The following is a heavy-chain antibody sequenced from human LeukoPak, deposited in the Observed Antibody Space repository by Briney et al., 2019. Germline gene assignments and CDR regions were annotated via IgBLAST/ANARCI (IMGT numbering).Heavy chain of an antibody. CDR1: GYSFTSYW. D-gene: IGHD6-6*01. CDR2: IDPSDSYT. V-gene: IGHV5-10-1*01. Sequence: GESLKISCKGSGYSFTSYWISWVRQMPGKGLEWMGRIDPSDSYTNYSPSFQGHVTISADKSISTAYLQWSSLKASDTAMYYCARQPSIAARPGWFGPWGQGTLVTVSS. J-gene: IGHJ5*02. CDR3: ARQPSIAARPGWFGP.